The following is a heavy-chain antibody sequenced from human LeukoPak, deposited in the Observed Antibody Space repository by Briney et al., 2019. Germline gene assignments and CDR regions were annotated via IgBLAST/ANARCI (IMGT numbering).Heavy chain of an antibody. CDR3: ARDPLVGATSLDY. CDR1: GYTFTGYY. Sequence: ASVKVSCKASGYTFTGYYMHWVRQAPGQGLEWMGWINPNSGGTNYAQKFQGRVTMTRDTSISTAYMELSRLRSDDTAVYYCARDPLVGATSLDYWGQGTLVTVSS. J-gene: IGHJ4*02. V-gene: IGHV1-2*02. D-gene: IGHD1-26*01. CDR2: INPNSGGT.